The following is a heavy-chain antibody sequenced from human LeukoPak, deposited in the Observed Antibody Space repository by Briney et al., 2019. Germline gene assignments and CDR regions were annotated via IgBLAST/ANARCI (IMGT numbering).Heavy chain of an antibody. J-gene: IGHJ4*02. D-gene: IGHD6-13*01. CDR2: IYTSGST. Sequence: SQTLSLACTVSGGSISSGSYYWSWIRQPAGKGLEWIGRIYTSGSTNYNPSLKSRVTISVDTSKNQFSLKLSSVTAADTAVYYCASDKDPTAAGSNFDYWGQGTLVTVSS. CDR1: GGSISSGSYY. CDR3: ASDKDPTAAGSNFDY. V-gene: IGHV4-61*02.